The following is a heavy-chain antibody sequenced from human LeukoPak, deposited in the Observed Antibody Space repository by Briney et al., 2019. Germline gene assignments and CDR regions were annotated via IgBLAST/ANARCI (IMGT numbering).Heavy chain of an antibody. CDR3: ARDPPRRRGGYDQPDY. V-gene: IGHV3-21*01. Sequence: PGGSLRLSRAASGFTFSCYSMNLVRQAPGKGLEWVSSINSSSSYIYYADSVKGRFTISRDNAKNSLYLQMNSLRAEDTAVYYCARDPPRRRGGYDQPDYWGQGTLVTVSS. J-gene: IGHJ4*02. CDR1: GFTFSCYS. D-gene: IGHD5-12*01. CDR2: INSSSSYI.